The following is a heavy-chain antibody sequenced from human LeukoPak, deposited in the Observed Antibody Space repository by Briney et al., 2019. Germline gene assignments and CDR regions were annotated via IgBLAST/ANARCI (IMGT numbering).Heavy chain of an antibody. V-gene: IGHV4-59*08. CDR3: ARSHCSSTSCYGYAGFDY. J-gene: IGHJ4*02. D-gene: IGHD2-2*01. CDR1: GGSFSGYY. Sequence: SETLSLTCAVYGGSFSGYYWSWIRQPPGKGLEWIGYIYYSGSTNYNPSLKSRVTISVDTSKNQFSLKLSSVTAADTAVYYCARSHCSSTSCYGYAGFDYWGQGTLVTVSS. CDR2: IYYSGST.